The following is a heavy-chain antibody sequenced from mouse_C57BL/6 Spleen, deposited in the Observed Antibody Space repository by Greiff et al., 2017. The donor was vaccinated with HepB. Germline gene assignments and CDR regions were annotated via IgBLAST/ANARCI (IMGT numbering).Heavy chain of an antibody. CDR2: ISSGGSYT. CDR1: GFTFSSYG. J-gene: IGHJ3*01. V-gene: IGHV5-6*01. D-gene: IGHD2-4*01. Sequence: EVHLVESGGDLVKPGGSLKLSCAASGFTFSSYGMSWVRQTPDKRLEWVATISSGGSYTYYPDSVKGRFTISRDNAKNTLYLQMSSLKSEDTAMYYCARREYDYDGTWFAYWGQGTLVTVSA. CDR3: ARREYDYDGTWFAY.